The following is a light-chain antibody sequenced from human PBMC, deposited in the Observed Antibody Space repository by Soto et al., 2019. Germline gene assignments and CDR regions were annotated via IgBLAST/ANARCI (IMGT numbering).Light chain of an antibody. J-gene: IGLJ1*01. CDR3: SSYTSSSTLNV. CDR1: SSDVGGYNN. CDR2: DVS. V-gene: IGLV2-14*01. Sequence: QSALTQPASVSGSPGQSITISCTGTSSDVGGYNNVSWYQQHPGKAPKLMIYDVSNRPSGVSNRFSGSKSGNTASLTISGLQAEDEDDYYCSSYTSSSTLNVFGNGTQLTV.